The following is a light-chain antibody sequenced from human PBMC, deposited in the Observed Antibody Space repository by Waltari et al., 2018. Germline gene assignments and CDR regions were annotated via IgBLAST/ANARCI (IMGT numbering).Light chain of an antibody. CDR1: QSVTSNY. CDR2: GAS. CDR3: QQYDYSALFT. V-gene: IGKV3-20*01. Sequence: IVLTPSTGTLSFSPGARATLSCRASQSVTSNYLAWYQQKPGQAPRPLIFGASSRATGIPDRFSGSGSGTDFTLTISRLEPEDFAVYYCQQYDYSALFTFGPGTKVDIK. J-gene: IGKJ3*01.